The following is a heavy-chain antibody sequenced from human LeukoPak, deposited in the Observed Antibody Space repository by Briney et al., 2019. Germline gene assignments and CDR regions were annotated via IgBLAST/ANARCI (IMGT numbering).Heavy chain of an antibody. V-gene: IGHV3-66*01. Sequence: GGSLRLSCAASGFTVSSKYMNWVRQAPGKGLEWVSLISGGGSTYYADSVKGRFTISRDNSKNTLYLQMNSLRAEDTAVYYCARVPGAYYDAFDIWGQGTMVTVSS. D-gene: IGHD3-10*01. CDR2: ISGGGST. J-gene: IGHJ3*02. CDR1: GFTVSSKY. CDR3: ARVPGAYYDAFDI.